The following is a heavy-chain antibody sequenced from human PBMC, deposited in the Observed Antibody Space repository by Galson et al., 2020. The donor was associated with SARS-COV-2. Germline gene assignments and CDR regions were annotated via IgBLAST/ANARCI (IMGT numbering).Heavy chain of an antibody. Sequence: SETLSLTCSVSGGPISRYYWSWIRQSPGKGLEYLGHIFHSGTTNYNHSLRSRVTISVDTSKNTFALNLSSVSAADTAIYYCAGAYSSYWYFDVWGPGTLVAVSS. V-gene: IGHV4-59*01. D-gene: IGHD4-4*01. CDR2: IFHSGTT. J-gene: IGHJ2*01. CDR1: GGPISRYY. CDR3: AGAYSSYWYFDV.